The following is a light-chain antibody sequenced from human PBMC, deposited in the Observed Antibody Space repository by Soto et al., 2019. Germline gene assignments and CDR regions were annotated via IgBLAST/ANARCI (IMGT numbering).Light chain of an antibody. J-gene: IGLJ1*01. V-gene: IGLV1-40*01. CDR1: SSNIGASYE. Sequence: QTVVTQPPSVSDAPEPRVTMSCTWSSSNIGASYEAHWYQQVPGRAPKLRIYENNNRPSGVPDRFSGSTSGTSAPLAITGLQGEDEAEYCCQSYDSSLSGYVFGTGTKVTVL. CDR3: QSYDSSLSGYV. CDR2: ENN.